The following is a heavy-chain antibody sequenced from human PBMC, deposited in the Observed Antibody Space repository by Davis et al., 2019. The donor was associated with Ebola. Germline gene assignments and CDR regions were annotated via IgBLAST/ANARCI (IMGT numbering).Heavy chain of an antibody. CDR2: INPNSGGT. CDR1: GYTFTGYY. CDR3: ARDHGGGYYFDY. V-gene: IGHV1-2*02. D-gene: IGHD2-15*01. Sequence: ASVKVSCEASGYTFTGYYMHWVRQAPGQGLEWMGWINPNSGGTNYAQKFQGRVTMTRDTSISTAYMELSRLRSDDTAVYYCARDHGGGYYFDYWGQGTLVTVSS. J-gene: IGHJ4*02.